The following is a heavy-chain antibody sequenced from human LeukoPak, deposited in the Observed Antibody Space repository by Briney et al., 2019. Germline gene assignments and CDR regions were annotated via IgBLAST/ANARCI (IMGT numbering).Heavy chain of an antibody. D-gene: IGHD3-9*01. CDR3: ARDAVLRYFDWLEEYWFDP. CDR2: IYTSGST. CDR1: GGPISSYY. V-gene: IGHV4-4*07. J-gene: IGHJ5*02. Sequence: SETLSLTCTVSGGPISSYYWSWIRQPAGKGLEWIGRIYTSGSTNYNPSLKSRVTMSVDTSKNQFSLKLSSVTAADTAVYYCARDAVLRYFDWLEEYWFDPWGQGTLVTASS.